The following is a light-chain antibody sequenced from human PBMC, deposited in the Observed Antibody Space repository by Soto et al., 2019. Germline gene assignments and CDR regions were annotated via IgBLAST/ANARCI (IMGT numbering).Light chain of an antibody. CDR3: QQYNIWPYT. Sequence: EIVLTQSPGSLSLSPGERVTLSCRASHSVSNNYLAWYQQKPGQAPRLLIYGASNRATGIPDRFSGGGSGTDFTLTISSLQSEDFAIYYCQQYNIWPYTFGQGTKLEIK. CDR1: HSVSNNY. CDR2: GAS. V-gene: IGKV3-20*01. J-gene: IGKJ2*01.